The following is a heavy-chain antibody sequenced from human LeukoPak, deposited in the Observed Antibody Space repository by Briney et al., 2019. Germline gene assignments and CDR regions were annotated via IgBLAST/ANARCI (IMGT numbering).Heavy chain of an antibody. D-gene: IGHD3-9*01. CDR1: GFTFSSYW. J-gene: IGHJ5*02. CDR3: ARERYSDWFDP. Sequence: GGSLRLSCAASGFTFSSYWMHWVRQAPGKGLVWVSRINSDGSTTKYADSVKGRFTISRDNGKSTLYLQMNSLRAEDTAVYYCARERYSDWFDPWGQGTLVTVSS. V-gene: IGHV3-74*01. CDR2: INSDGSTT.